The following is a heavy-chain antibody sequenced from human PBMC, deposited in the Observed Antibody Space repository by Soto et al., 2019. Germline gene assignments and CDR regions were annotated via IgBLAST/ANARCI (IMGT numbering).Heavy chain of an antibody. CDR3: APLGEYISSSAPELYYYGMAV. V-gene: IGHV4-30-2*01. D-gene: IGHD6-6*01. CDR2: IYHSGST. CDR1: GESIRSGGYS. J-gene: IGHJ6*04. Sequence: ENLSHTCAVSGESIRSGGYSGSWIRQPPGKGLEWIGFIYHSGSTYYNPSLKSRVTISVDRSKNQFSLKLSSVTAADTAVYYCAPLGEYISSSAPELYYYGMAVWGKGNTV.